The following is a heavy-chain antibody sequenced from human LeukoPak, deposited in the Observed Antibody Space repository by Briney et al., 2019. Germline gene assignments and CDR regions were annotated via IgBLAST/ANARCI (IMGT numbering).Heavy chain of an antibody. J-gene: IGHJ4*02. Sequence: ASVKVSCKTSGYTFISYYIHWVRQAPGQGLEWMGIIKPSGDGADYAQKFQGRITLTRDMSTSTVSMGLSSLRAEDTAVYFCARAYGDYFDYWGQGTLVTVSS. CDR1: GYTFISYY. V-gene: IGHV1-46*01. CDR2: IKPSGDGA. CDR3: ARAYGDYFDY. D-gene: IGHD4-17*01.